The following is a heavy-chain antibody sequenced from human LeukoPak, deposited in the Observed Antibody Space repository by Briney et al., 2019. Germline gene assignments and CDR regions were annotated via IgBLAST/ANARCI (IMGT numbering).Heavy chain of an antibody. J-gene: IGHJ3*02. CDR2: ISPYNGNT. CDR3: ARVGFWRGGDDAFDI. D-gene: IGHD3-10*01. CDR1: GYTFTSYG. V-gene: IGHV1-18*01. Sequence: GASVKVSCNASGYTFTSYGISWVRQAPGQGLEWMGWISPYNGNTNYAQNLQGGVTMTTDTSTKTAYMELRSLRSDDTAVYYCARVGFWRGGDDAFDIWGQGTMVTVSS.